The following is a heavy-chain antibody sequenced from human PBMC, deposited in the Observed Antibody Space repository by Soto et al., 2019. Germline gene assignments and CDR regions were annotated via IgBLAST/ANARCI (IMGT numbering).Heavy chain of an antibody. D-gene: IGHD2-15*01. Sequence: QVQLVQSGAEVKKPGSSVKVSCKASGGTFSSYAISWVRQAPGQGLEWMGGIIPIFGTANYAQKFQGRVTITAYESTSTAYMELSSLRSVDTAVYYCASVEMAIRGAFDIWGQGTMVTVSS. V-gene: IGHV1-69*01. CDR2: IIPIFGTA. J-gene: IGHJ3*02. CDR1: GGTFSSYA. CDR3: ASVEMAIRGAFDI.